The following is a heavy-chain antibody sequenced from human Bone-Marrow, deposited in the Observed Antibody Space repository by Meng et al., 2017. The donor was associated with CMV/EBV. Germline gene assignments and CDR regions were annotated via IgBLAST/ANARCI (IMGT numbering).Heavy chain of an antibody. J-gene: IGHJ2*01. CDR3: ARVTGTVRSYWYFDL. CDR2: INPSGGST. Sequence: ASVKVSCKASGYTFTSYYMHWVRQAPGQGLEWMGIINPSGGSTSYAQKFQGRVTMTRDTSTSTVYMELSSLRSEDTAVYYCARVTGTVRSYWYFDLWGRGTLVTSPQ. CDR1: GYTFTSYY. V-gene: IGHV1-46*01. D-gene: IGHD1-1*01.